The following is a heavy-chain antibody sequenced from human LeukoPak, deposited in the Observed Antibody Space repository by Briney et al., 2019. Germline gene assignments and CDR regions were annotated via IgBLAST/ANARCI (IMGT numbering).Heavy chain of an antibody. V-gene: IGHV4-38-2*02. J-gene: IGHJ4*02. CDR3: ARERGPPQAYCGGDCYSYFDY. CDR2: IYHSGST. D-gene: IGHD2-21*02. CDR1: GYSISSGYY. Sequence: SETLSLTCAVSGYSISSGYYWGWIRQPPGKGLEWIGSIYHSGSTYYNPSLKSRVTISVDMSKNQFSLKLSSVTAADTAVYYCARERGPPQAYCGGDCYSYFDYWGQGTLVTVSS.